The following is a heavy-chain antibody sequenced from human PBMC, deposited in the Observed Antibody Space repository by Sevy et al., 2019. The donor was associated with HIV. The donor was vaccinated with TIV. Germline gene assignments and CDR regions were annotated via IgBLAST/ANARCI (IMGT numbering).Heavy chain of an antibody. J-gene: IGHJ4*02. CDR2: IWYDGSNN. CDR1: GFTFSSYG. D-gene: IGHD5-12*01. Sequence: GGSLRLSCAASGFTFSSYGMHWVRQAPGKGLEWVAVIWYDGSNNYYADSVKGRFTISRDNSKNTLYLQMNSLRAEDTAVYYCARGREMATILFIDYWGQGTLVTVSS. CDR3: ARGREMATILFIDY. V-gene: IGHV3-33*01.